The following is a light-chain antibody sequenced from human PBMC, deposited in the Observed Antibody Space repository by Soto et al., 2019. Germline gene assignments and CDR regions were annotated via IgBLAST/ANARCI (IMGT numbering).Light chain of an antibody. CDR1: QSVVNH. CDR2: GAS. CDR3: QQSYNTPST. J-gene: IGKJ1*01. Sequence: DIQMTQSPSSLSASVGGRVTITCRASQSVVNHLNWYQHKPGKAPRLLIYGASSLQSGVPSKFSGSGSGTDFTLTISSLQPEDFATYYCQQSYNTPSTFGQGTKVEIQ. V-gene: IGKV1-39*01.